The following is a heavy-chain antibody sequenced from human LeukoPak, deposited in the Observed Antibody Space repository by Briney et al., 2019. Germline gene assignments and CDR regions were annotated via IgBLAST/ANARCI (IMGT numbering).Heavy chain of an antibody. CDR1: GGSISSYY. CDR3: ARIRYYDNAFDI. Sequence: PSETLSLTCTVSGGSISSYYWSWIRQPPGKGLEWIGYIYYSGSTNYNPSLKSRVTISVDTSKNQFSLTLSSVTAADTAVYYCARIRYYDNAFDIWGQGTMVTVSS. D-gene: IGHD3-22*01. CDR2: IYYSGST. J-gene: IGHJ3*02. V-gene: IGHV4-59*01.